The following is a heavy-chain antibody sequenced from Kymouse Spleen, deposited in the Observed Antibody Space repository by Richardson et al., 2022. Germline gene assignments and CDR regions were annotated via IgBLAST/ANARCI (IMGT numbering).Heavy chain of an antibody. CDR2: IYYSGST. Sequence: QLQLQESGPGLVKPSETLSLTCTVSGGSISSSSYYWGWIRQPPGKGLEWIGSIYYSGSTYYNPSLKSRVTISVDTSKNQFSLKLSSVTAADTAVYYCARSSIAALYFDYWGQGTLVTVSS. CDR1: GGSISSSSYY. J-gene: IGHJ4*02. D-gene: IGHD6-6*01. V-gene: IGHV4-39*01. CDR3: ARSSIAALYFDY.